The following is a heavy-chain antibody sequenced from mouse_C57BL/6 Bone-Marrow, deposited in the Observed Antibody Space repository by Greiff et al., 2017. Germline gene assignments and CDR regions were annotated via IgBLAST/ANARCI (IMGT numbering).Heavy chain of an antibody. CDR2: IYPGSGNT. V-gene: IGHV1-76*01. CDR1: GYTFTDYY. D-gene: IGHD3-2*02. CDR3: ARGSPPRPFAY. J-gene: IGHJ3*01. Sequence: QVQLQQSGAELVRPGASVKLSCKASGYTFTDYYINWVKQRPGQGLEWIARIYPGSGNTYYNEKFKGKATLTAEKSSSTAYMQLSSLTSEDSAVYFCARGSPPRPFAYWGQGTLVTVSA.